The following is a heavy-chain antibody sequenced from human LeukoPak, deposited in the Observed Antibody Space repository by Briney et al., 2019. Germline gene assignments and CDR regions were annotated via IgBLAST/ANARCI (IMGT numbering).Heavy chain of an antibody. D-gene: IGHD4-11*01. CDR1: GFTFSDYY. Sequence: GGSLRLSCAASGFTFSDYYMSWIRQAPGKGLEWVSYISSSGGTIYYADSVKGRFTISRDNAKNSLPLQMNSLRAEDTAVYHCARDEGNLAYSNYGFDYWGQGTLVTVSS. CDR2: ISSSGGTI. CDR3: ARDEGNLAYSNYGFDY. J-gene: IGHJ4*02. V-gene: IGHV3-11*01.